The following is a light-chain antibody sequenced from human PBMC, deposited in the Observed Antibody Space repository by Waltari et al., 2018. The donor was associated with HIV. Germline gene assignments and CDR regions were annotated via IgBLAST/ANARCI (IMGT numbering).Light chain of an antibody. CDR2: DAP. CDR3: SSYTTSETYV. J-gene: IGLJ1*01. Sequence: QSALTQPASVSGSPGQSISISCSGTGTDIGASDFVSWYPPHPGRPPKLIIYDAPTRPSYLSDRFSVSKSGTTASLTITGLQDEDEAEYFCSSYTTSETYVFGSGTSVTVL. CDR1: GTDIGASDF. V-gene: IGLV2-14*03.